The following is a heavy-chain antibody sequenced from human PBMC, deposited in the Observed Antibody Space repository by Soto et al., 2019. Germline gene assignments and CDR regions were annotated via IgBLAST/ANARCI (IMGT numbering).Heavy chain of an antibody. CDR3: VRQGIGDLHGLVDV. V-gene: IGHV4-59*08. CDR1: SGPSRSHN. CDR2: SYHTGDT. J-gene: IGHJ6*02. Sequence: QVQLQQSGPGLVKPSETLSLTCTVSSGPSRSHNWGWIRQPPGGGLEWIGYSYHTGDTSYNPSLSSRVTISADTSTNHISLTLRSVTAEDTAVYYCVRQGIGDLHGLVDVWGQGTRVSVSS. D-gene: IGHD3-10*01.